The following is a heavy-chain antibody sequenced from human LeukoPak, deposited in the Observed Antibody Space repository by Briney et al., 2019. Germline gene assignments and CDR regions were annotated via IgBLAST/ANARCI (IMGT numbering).Heavy chain of an antibody. CDR1: GGSFGGYY. Sequence: PSETLSLTCDVYGGSFGGYYWSWIRQPPGKGLEWIGEISHSGSTNYNPSLKSRVTISVDTSKNQFSLKLSSVTAADTAVYYCARAIHNYYDSSGYSDYWGQGTLVTVSS. J-gene: IGHJ4*02. D-gene: IGHD3-22*01. CDR3: ARAIHNYYDSSGYSDY. V-gene: IGHV4-34*01. CDR2: ISHSGST.